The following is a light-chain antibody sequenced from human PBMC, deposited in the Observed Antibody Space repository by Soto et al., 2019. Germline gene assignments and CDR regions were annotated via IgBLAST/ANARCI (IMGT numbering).Light chain of an antibody. J-gene: IGKJ1*01. Sequence: DIQVTQSPSTLSASVGDRVTISCRASQVISNCLAWYQQKPGKDPKLLIYKASTFQTVVPSWFSGSGSGTDFTLTISSLQPDDVATYYWQQYNTAPRTFGQGTKVEIK. CDR3: QQYNTAPRT. CDR2: KAS. CDR1: QVISNC. V-gene: IGKV1-27*01.